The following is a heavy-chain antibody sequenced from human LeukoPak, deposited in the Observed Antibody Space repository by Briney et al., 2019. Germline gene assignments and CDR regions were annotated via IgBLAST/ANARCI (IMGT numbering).Heavy chain of an antibody. CDR3: ARGERWLTIPGIDY. J-gene: IGHJ4*02. D-gene: IGHD5-24*01. V-gene: IGHV3-48*03. CDR1: GFTFTNYE. Sequence: GGTLRLSCAASGFTFTNYEMNRVRQAPGKGQEWVSYINNGGNTVYNTDSEKGRFTMSTDNAKNSLYLHMNSLRAEDTAVYYCARGERWLTIPGIDYWGQGSLVTVSS. CDR2: INNGGNTV.